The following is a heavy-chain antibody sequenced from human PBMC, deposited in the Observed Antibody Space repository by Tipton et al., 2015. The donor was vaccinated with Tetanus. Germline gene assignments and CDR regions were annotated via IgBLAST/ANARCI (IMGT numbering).Heavy chain of an antibody. CDR1: GVSIADNTNY. CDR2: IYFGGDT. CDR3: ARHSSGYFAFFDY. Sequence: TLSLTCTVSGVSIADNTNYWGWIRQSPGKGLEWIGSIYFGGDTYSNPPLKSRASISVDTSRNQFYLRLSSVAAADTAVYYCARHSSGYFAFFDYWGQGTLVTASS. D-gene: IGHD3-22*01. J-gene: IGHJ4*02. V-gene: IGHV4-39*01.